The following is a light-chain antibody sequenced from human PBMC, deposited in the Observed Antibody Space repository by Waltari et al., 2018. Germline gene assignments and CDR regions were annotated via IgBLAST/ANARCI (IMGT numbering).Light chain of an antibody. CDR2: EDN. CDR1: SSAVGRYNL. CDR3: CSYAGGYTYV. V-gene: IGLV2-23*01. Sequence: QSALTQPASVSGSPGQTITISCTVTSSAVGRYNLVSCYQQYPGEAPKVIIYEDNARPSWLSNRFSGSKSGNTASLTISGLQAEDESDYYCCSYAGGYTYVFGTGTKVTVL. J-gene: IGLJ1*01.